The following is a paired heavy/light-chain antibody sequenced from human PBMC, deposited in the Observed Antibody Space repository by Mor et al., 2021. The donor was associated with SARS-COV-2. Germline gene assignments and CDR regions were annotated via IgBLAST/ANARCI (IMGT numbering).Light chain of an antibody. CDR3: MQGTHSLT. Sequence: DVVMTQSPLSLPVTLGQPASISCRSSQSLVYSDGNTYLNWFQQRPGQSPRRLIYKVSNRDSGVPDRFSGSGSGTDFTLKISRVEAEDVGVYYCMQGTHSLTFGGGTKVEIK. CDR1: QSLVYSDGNTY. V-gene: IGKV2-30*01. CDR2: KVS. J-gene: IGKJ4*02.
Heavy chain of an antibody. CDR2: IYHSGST. CDR1: GGSISSSNW. V-gene: IGHV4-4*02. D-gene: IGHD2-21*01. Sequence: QVQLQESGPGLVKPSGTLSLTCAVSGGSISSSNWWSWVRQPPGKGLEWIGEIYHSGSTNYNPSLKSRVTISVDKSKNQFSLKLSSVTAADTAVYYCWVTCGGDCPYYYYGMDVWGQGTTVTVSS. J-gene: IGHJ6*02. CDR3: WVTCGGDCPYYYYGMDV.